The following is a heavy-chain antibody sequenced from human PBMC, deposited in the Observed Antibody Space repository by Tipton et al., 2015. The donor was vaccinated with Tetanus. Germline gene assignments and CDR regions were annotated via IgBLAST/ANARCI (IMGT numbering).Heavy chain of an antibody. Sequence: QLVQSGAEVKKPGESLKISCKGSGYSFTSYWIGWVRQMPGKGLEWMGIIYPGASDTRYSPSFQGQVTISADKSISTAYLQWSSLKASDTAMYYCARHLPRSQYYYYGMDVWGQGTTVTVSS. CDR2: IYPGASDT. CDR3: ARHLPRSQYYYYGMDV. J-gene: IGHJ6*02. V-gene: IGHV5-51*01. CDR1: GYSFTSYW.